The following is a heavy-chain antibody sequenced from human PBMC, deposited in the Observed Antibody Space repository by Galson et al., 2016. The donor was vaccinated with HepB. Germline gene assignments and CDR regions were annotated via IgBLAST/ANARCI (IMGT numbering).Heavy chain of an antibody. CDR2: IDWEDDK. J-gene: IGHJ4*02. CDR3: ARTERKTAYDY. D-gene: IGHD5-24*01. Sequence: PALVKPTQTLTLTCTVSGFSLNTSGVRVSWIRQPPGKTLEWLAHIDWEDDKLYSTSLRTRLNISRDTSKNRVVLIMTNIDPVDAGTYYCARTERKTAYDYWGQGTLVTVSS. CDR1: GFSLNTSGVR. V-gene: IGHV2-70*04.